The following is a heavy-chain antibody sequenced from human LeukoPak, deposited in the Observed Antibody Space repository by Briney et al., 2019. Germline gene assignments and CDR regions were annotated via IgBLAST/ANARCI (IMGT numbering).Heavy chain of an antibody. CDR3: ARRGATSLDY. D-gene: IGHD1-1*01. CDR1: GGSISSYY. CDR2: IYYSGST. V-gene: IGHV4-59*08. J-gene: IGHJ4*02. Sequence: PSETLSITCTVSGGSISSYYWSWIRQPPGKGLEWIGYIYYSGSTNYNPSLKSRVTISVDTSKNQFSLKLSSVTAADTAVYYCARRGATSLDYWGQGTLVTVSS.